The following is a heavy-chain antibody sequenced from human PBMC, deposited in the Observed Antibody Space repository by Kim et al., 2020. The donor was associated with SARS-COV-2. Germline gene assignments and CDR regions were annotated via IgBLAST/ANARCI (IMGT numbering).Heavy chain of an antibody. CDR1: GYTFTRSW. J-gene: IGHJ3*02. CDR3: ATDVGSRSNNAGAFDI. Sequence: GESLKISCKASGYTFTRSWITWVRQMPGKGLEWMGRIDPSDSYINYSPSFQGHVTLSVDNSISAAYLQWNSLKASDTATYYCATDVGSRSNNAGAFDIWGQGTMVTVSS. CDR2: IDPSDSYI. V-gene: IGHV5-10-1*01. D-gene: IGHD2-8*01.